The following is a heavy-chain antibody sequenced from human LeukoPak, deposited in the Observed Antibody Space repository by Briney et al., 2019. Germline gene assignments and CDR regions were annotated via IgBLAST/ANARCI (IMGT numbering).Heavy chain of an antibody. D-gene: IGHD3-22*01. J-gene: IGHJ5*02. CDR2: INHSGST. Sequence: SETLSLTCAVYGGSFSGYYWSWIRQPPGKGLEWIGEINHSGSTKYNPSLKSRVTISVDTSKNQFSLKLSSVTAADTAVYYCAATYYYDSNGYYYGWFDPWGQGTLVTVSS. CDR1: GGSFSGYY. CDR3: AATYYYDSNGYYYGWFDP. V-gene: IGHV4-34*01.